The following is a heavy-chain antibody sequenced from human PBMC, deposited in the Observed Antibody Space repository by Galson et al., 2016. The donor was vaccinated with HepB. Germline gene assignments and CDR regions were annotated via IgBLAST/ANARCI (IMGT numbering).Heavy chain of an antibody. Sequence: SLRLSCAASGFTFSSYWMHWVRQAPGKGLEWVAVIWNDGKNKQYADSVKGRFTISRDNSRDTLFLLMTSLRAEDTAVYYCARDPGGSSGYGMDFWGQGTMVTVSS. J-gene: IGHJ6*02. D-gene: IGHD6-13*01. V-gene: IGHV3-33*08. CDR3: ARDPGGSSGYGMDF. CDR1: GFTFSSYW. CDR2: IWNDGKNK.